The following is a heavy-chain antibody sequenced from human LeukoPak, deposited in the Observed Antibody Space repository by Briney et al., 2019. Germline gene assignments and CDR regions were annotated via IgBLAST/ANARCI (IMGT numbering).Heavy chain of an antibody. V-gene: IGHV1-2*02. Sequence: ASVKVSCKASGYTFTDYYMHWVRQAPGQGLEWMGWINPNSGGTNYAQKFQGRVTITADESTSTAYMELSSLRSEDTAVYYCARDPPFEYCSSTSCYFGRNYYGMDVWGQGTTVTVSS. CDR1: GYTFTDYY. J-gene: IGHJ6*02. CDR2: INPNSGGT. D-gene: IGHD2-2*01. CDR3: ARDPPFEYCSSTSCYFGRNYYGMDV.